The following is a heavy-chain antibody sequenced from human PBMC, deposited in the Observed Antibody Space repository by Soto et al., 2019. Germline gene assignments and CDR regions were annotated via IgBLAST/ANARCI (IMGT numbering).Heavy chain of an antibody. Sequence: QVQLVQSGAEVKKPGASVKVSCKASGYTFTSYDINWVRQATGQGLEWMGWMNPNSGNTGYAQKLQGRVTMTRNTSIRQADMERSSLRSEDTAVYYCARHPAYYDFWSGYRSYYYDGMDVWGQGTTVTVSS. V-gene: IGHV1-8*01. J-gene: IGHJ6*02. CDR3: ARHPAYYDFWSGYRSYYYDGMDV. CDR2: MNPNSGNT. CDR1: GYTFTSYD. D-gene: IGHD3-3*01.